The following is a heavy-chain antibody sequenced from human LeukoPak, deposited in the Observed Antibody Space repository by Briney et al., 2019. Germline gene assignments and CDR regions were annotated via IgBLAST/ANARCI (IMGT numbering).Heavy chain of an antibody. D-gene: IGHD3-10*01. CDR1: GGSFSGYY. Sequence: SETLSLTCAVYGGSFSGYYWSWIRQPPGKGPEWIGEINHSGSTNYNPSLKSLVTISVDTSKNQFSLKLSSVTAADTAVYYCARGDYRSMVRGVIDYYFDYWGQGTLVTVSS. CDR3: ARGDYRSMVRGVIDYYFDY. CDR2: INHSGST. J-gene: IGHJ4*02. V-gene: IGHV4-34*01.